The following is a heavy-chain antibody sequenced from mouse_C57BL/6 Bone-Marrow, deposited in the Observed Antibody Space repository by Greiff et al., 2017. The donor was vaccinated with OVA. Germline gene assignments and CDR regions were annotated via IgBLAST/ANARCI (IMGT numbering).Heavy chain of an antibody. V-gene: IGHV14-4*01. Sequence: EVQLKESGAELVRPGASVKLSCTASGFNIKDDYMHWVKQRPEQGLEWIGWIDPENGDTEYASKFQGKATITADTSSNTAYLQLSSLTSEDTAVYYCTIITTVFDYWGQGTTLTVSS. CDR2: IDPENGDT. D-gene: IGHD1-1*01. CDR1: GFNIKDDY. J-gene: IGHJ2*01. CDR3: TIITTVFDY.